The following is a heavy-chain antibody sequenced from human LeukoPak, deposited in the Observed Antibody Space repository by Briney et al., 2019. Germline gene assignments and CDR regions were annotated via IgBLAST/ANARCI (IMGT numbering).Heavy chain of an antibody. J-gene: IGHJ4*02. CDR1: GASISSTNW. CDR2: IYHSGST. D-gene: IGHD3-16*01. V-gene: IGHV4-4*02. Sequence: SETLSLTCAVSGASISSTNWWRWVRQPPGKGLEWIGEIYHSGSTNYNPSLNSRVTISVDKSKNQFSLKLSSVTAADTAVYYCARGEFDGGVYFDYWGQGTLVTVSS. CDR3: ARGEFDGGVYFDY.